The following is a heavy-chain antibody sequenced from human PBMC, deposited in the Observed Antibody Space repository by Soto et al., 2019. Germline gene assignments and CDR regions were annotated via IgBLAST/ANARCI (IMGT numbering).Heavy chain of an antibody. CDR3: ARGPRGSFKNWFDP. V-gene: IGHV1-18*01. CDR1: GYTFVNYA. Sequence: QVQLVQSGAEVKKPGASLKVSCKASGYTFVNYAINWVRQAPGQGLEWMGWISAYNGNTNYAENLQGRVTMTRETSTSTAYMELRRLRSDDTAVYYCARGPRGSFKNWFDPWGQGTLVIVSS. J-gene: IGHJ5*02. D-gene: IGHD1-26*01. CDR2: ISAYNGNT.